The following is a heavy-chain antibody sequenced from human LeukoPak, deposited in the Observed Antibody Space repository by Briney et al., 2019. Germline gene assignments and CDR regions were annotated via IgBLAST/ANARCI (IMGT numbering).Heavy chain of an antibody. CDR1: GGSISSGGYY. J-gene: IGHJ4*02. D-gene: IGHD5-18*01. Sequence: SQTLSLTCTVSGGSISSGGYYWNWIRQHPGKGLESIGYIYYSGSTNYNPSLKSRVTISVNTSKNQFSLKLSSVTAADTAVYYCARDAQGYSYGEFDYWGQGTLVTVSS. V-gene: IGHV4-31*03. CDR3: ARDAQGYSYGEFDY. CDR2: IYYSGST.